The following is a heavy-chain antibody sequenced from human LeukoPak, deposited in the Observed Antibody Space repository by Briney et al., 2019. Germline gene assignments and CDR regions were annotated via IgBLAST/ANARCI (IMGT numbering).Heavy chain of an antibody. Sequence: PGGSLRLSCAASGFTFSSYSMNWVRQAPGKGLEWVSSISSSSSYIYYADSVKGRSTISRDNAKNSLYLQMNSLRAEDTAVYYCARALVLRSAFDYWGQGTLVTVSS. CDR1: GFTFSSYS. CDR2: ISSSSSYI. J-gene: IGHJ4*02. CDR3: ARALVLRSAFDY. V-gene: IGHV3-21*01. D-gene: IGHD3-3*01.